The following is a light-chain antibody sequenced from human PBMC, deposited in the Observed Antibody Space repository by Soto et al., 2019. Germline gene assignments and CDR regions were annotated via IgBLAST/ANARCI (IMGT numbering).Light chain of an antibody. CDR3: QQYYSTPLT. J-gene: IGKJ4*01. CDR1: QGVLNRPNSKNN. CDR2: WAS. Sequence: DIVMTQSPDSLAVSLGERAPSNSKSTQGVLNRPNSKNNLAWYQQKQGQPPRLLIYWASTRESGVPDRFSGSGSGTDFTLTISSLQAEDVAVYYCQQYYSTPLTFGGGTKVEIK. V-gene: IGKV4-1*01.